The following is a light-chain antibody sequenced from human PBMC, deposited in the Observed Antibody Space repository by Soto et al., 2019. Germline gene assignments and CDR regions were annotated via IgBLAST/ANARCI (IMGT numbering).Light chain of an antibody. CDR1: SSDVGAYNY. J-gene: IGLJ1*01. Sequence: QAASVSGSPGQSITISCTGTSSDVGAYNYVSWYQHHPGKVPQLMIYDVSNRPSGVSNRFSGSKSGNTASLTISGLQAEDEADYYCSSYTSSNTYVFGTGTKLTVL. V-gene: IGLV2-14*03. CDR2: DVS. CDR3: SSYTSSNTYV.